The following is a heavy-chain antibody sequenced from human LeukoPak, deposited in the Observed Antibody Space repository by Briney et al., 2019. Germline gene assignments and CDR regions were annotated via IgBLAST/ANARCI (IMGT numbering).Heavy chain of an antibody. CDR1: GDSVSSNSAA. CDR2: TYYRSKWYT. D-gene: IGHD1-1*01. J-gene: IGHJ4*02. CDR3: ARSTGPIDY. V-gene: IGHV6-1*01. Sequence: SQTLSLTCAISGDSVSSNSAAWNWVRQSPSRGLEWLGRTYYRSKWYTYYAVSVKSRISINRDTSKNQISLQLNSVTPEDTAVYYCARSTGPIDYWGQGTLVTVSS.